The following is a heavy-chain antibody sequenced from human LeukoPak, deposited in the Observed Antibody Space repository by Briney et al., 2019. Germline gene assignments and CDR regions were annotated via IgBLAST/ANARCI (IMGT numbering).Heavy chain of an antibody. V-gene: IGHV3-30*04. CDR2: ISYDGSNK. CDR1: GFTFSSYA. CDR3: AKDYSSSSFFDY. D-gene: IGHD6-13*01. J-gene: IGHJ4*02. Sequence: GGSLRLSCAASGFTFSSYAMHWVRQAPGKGLEWVAVISYDGSNKYYADSVKGRFTISRDNSKNTLYLQMNSLRAEDTAVYYCAKDYSSSSFFDYWGQGTLVTVSS.